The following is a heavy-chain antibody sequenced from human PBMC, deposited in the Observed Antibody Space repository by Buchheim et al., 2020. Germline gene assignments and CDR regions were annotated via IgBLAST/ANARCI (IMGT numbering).Heavy chain of an antibody. J-gene: IGHJ2*01. V-gene: IGHV4-61*02. CDR1: GGPISSGSYY. CDR2: IYTSGST. Sequence: QVQLQESGPGLVKPSQTLSLTCTVSGGPISSGSYYWSWIRQPAGKGLEWIGRIYTSGSTNYNPSPKSRVTISVHTPKHQVSLKLSSVTAADTAVYYCARDRQYCSGGSCSTYWYFDLWGRGTL. CDR3: ARDRQYCSGGSCSTYWYFDL. D-gene: IGHD2-15*01.